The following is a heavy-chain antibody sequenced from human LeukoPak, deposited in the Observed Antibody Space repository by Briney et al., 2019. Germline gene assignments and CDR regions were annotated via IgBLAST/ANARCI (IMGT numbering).Heavy chain of an antibody. J-gene: IGHJ4*02. CDR2: ISSSGSSI. CDR3: ARDLSTSSEDWWDY. Sequence: PGGSLRLSCAASGFTFSDFYMSWIRQAPGKGLEWISYISSSGSSIYYADSVRGRFTISRDNAKNSLYLQMNTLRAEDMAVYYCARDLSTSSEDWWDYWGQGTLVTVSS. D-gene: IGHD6-13*01. CDR1: GFTFSDFY. V-gene: IGHV3-11*01.